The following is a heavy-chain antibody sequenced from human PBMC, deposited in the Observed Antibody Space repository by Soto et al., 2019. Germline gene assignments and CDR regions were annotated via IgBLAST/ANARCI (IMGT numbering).Heavy chain of an antibody. Sequence: GGLLRGSCAPSCFIFYNAWVNWVPQATGKGLEWVGRIKSKTDGGTTDYAAPVKGRFTISRDDSKNTLYLQMNSLKTEDTAVYYCTTDTGTEFDYWGQGTLVTVSS. J-gene: IGHJ4*02. V-gene: IGHV3-15*07. CDR1: CFIFYNAW. CDR2: IKSKTDGGTT. D-gene: IGHD2-8*02. CDR3: TTDTGTEFDY.